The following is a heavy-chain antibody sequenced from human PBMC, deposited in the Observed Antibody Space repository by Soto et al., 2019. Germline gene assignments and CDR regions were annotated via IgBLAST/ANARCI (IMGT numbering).Heavy chain of an antibody. D-gene: IGHD6-13*01. V-gene: IGHV4-30-4*01. CDR1: GGSISSGDYY. CDR3: VSRDRIAAAGIDY. Sequence: PSEMLSLTCTVSGGSISSGDYYWSWIRQPPGKGLEWIGYIYYSGSTYYNPSLKSRVTISVDTSKNQFSLKLSSVTAADTAVYYFVSRDRIAAAGIDYWGQGTLVTVSS. J-gene: IGHJ4*02. CDR2: IYYSGST.